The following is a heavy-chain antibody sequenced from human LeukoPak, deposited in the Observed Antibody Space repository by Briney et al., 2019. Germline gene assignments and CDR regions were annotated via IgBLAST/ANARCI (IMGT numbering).Heavy chain of an antibody. CDR3: AREGYSSSSTWYFDL. CDR2: ISSSSSYI. D-gene: IGHD6-6*01. CDR1: GFTFSDYY. Sequence: HGGSLRLSCAASGFTFSDYYISWVRQAPGKGLEWVSSISSSSSYIYYADSVKGRFTISRDNAKNSLYLQMNSLRAEDTAVYYCAREGYSSSSTWYFDLWGRGTLVTVSS. J-gene: IGHJ2*01. V-gene: IGHV3-11*05.